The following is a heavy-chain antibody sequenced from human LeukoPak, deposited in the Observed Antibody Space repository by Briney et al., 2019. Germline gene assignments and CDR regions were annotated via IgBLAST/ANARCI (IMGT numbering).Heavy chain of an antibody. Sequence: PGGSLRLSCVASGFTFSHYWMTWVRQAPGKGLEWVAQINQDGSEEYYMDSVKARFTISRENAKNSVFLQMNSLRAEDTAVYYCVRDGGVSGYDLLDYWGQGTLVTVSS. CDR2: INQDGSEE. V-gene: IGHV3-7*01. CDR3: VRDGGVSGYDLLDY. CDR1: GFTFSHYW. J-gene: IGHJ4*02. D-gene: IGHD5-12*01.